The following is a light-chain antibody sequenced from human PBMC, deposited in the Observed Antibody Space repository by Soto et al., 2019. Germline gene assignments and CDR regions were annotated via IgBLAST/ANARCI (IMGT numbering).Light chain of an antibody. CDR1: QNFNSHY. CDR3: QQFGYPPWT. J-gene: IGKJ1*01. CDR2: GPS. Sequence: EIVLTQSPGTLSLSPGERATLSCRASQNFNSHYFAWYQQKPGQAPRLLIYGPSTRATGIPDRFSGSGSGTEFTLTISSLESEDFAVYYCQQFGYPPWTFGQGTKVEIK. V-gene: IGKV3-20*01.